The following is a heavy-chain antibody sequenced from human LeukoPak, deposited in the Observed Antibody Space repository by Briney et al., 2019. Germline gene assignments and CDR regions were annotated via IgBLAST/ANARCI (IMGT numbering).Heavy chain of an antibody. J-gene: IGHJ3*02. Sequence: ASVKVSCKASGYTFTGYYLHWVRQAPGQGLEWMGIINPSGGSTTYAQRFQGRVTMATDTSTSTVYMELSSLRSEDTAVYYCARLRAVVTRAFDIWGQGTMVTVSS. D-gene: IGHD4-23*01. V-gene: IGHV1-46*01. CDR3: ARLRAVVTRAFDI. CDR2: INPSGGST. CDR1: GYTFTGYY.